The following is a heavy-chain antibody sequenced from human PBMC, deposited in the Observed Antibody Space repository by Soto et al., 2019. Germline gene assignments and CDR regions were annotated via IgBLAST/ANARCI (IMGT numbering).Heavy chain of an antibody. V-gene: IGHV3-48*03. CDR1: GFTFSTYE. J-gene: IGHJ4*02. CDR3: ARGSTFVN. D-gene: IGHD3-10*01. CDR2: ISGSGSSI. Sequence: GSLRLSCEASGFTFSTYEMNWVRQAPGKGLEWASYISGSGSSIKYADSVKGRFTISRDNAKNSLYLQMNSLRVEDTAVYYCARGSTFVNWGQGTLVTVSS.